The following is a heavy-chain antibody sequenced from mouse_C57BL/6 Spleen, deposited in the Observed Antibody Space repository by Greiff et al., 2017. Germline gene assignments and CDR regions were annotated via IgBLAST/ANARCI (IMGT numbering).Heavy chain of an antibody. CDR3: ALITTSAMAY. D-gene: IGHD1-1*01. CDR1: GYTFTSYW. CDR2: SDPSDSYT. Sequence: VQLQQPGAELVRPGTSVKLSCKASGYTFTSYWMHWVKQRPGQGLEWIGVSDPSDSYTNYNQKFKGKATLTVDTSSSTAYMQLSSLTSEDSAVYYCALITTSAMAYWGQGTSVTVSS. J-gene: IGHJ4*01. V-gene: IGHV1-59*01.